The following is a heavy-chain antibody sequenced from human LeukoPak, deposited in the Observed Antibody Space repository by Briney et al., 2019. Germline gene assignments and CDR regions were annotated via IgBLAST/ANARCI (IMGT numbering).Heavy chain of an antibody. Sequence: PGGSLRLSCAASGFTFRNYAMNWVRQAPGKGLEWVSFISSSSTYIYYADSVKGRFTISRDNAKNSLYLQMNSLRAEDTAVYYCARDRVGGDTIGSYSEVWGQGTLVTVSS. CDR2: ISSSSTYI. CDR3: ARDRVGGDTIGSYSEV. CDR1: GFTFRNYA. D-gene: IGHD1-26*01. J-gene: IGHJ4*02. V-gene: IGHV3-21*01.